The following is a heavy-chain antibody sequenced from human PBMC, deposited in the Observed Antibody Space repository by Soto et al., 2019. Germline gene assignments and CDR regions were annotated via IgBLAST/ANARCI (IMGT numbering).Heavy chain of an antibody. CDR2: IISTFAAA. J-gene: IGHJ5*01. CDR3: ATSLELGLGWHDS. Sequence: SAVTVSRKACGGSFLSYGITWVRQDPGQGLEWMGGIISTFAAANYSHKFQGIVTITADKSTSTAYMELSSLRAEDTAIYYCATSLELGLGWHDSWGPGTLVTVSS. CDR1: GGSFLSYG. D-gene: IGHD3-3*02. V-gene: IGHV1-69*06.